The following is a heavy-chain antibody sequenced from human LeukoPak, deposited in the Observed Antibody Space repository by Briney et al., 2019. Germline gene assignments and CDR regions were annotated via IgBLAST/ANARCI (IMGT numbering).Heavy chain of an antibody. V-gene: IGHV3-11*04. CDR1: GFTFSDYY. D-gene: IGHD3-10*01. J-gene: IGHJ6*02. CDR2: ISHTGSTM. Sequence: PGGSLRLSCAASGFTFSDYYMSWVRQAPGKGLEWVSYISHTGSTMSYADSVKGRFTISRDNARNSLYLQMNSLRAEDTAVYYCAIPPLSGTGSSRPLAGMDVWGQGITVTVSS. CDR3: AIPPLSGTGSSRPLAGMDV.